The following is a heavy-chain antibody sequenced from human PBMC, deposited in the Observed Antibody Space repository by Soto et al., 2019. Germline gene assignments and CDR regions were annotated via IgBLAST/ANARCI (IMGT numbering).Heavy chain of an antibody. V-gene: IGHV4-59*11. D-gene: IGHD3-16*01. Sequence: SETLSLTCTVSGGSMSSHYWTWLRQPPGKGLEWIGYISYSGSTYYNPSLKSRVTISADTSRNQFSLKLSSVIAADTAVYYCARADPDASVGYWGQGTLVTVSS. J-gene: IGHJ4*02. CDR2: ISYSGST. CDR3: ARADPDASVGY. CDR1: GGSMSSHY.